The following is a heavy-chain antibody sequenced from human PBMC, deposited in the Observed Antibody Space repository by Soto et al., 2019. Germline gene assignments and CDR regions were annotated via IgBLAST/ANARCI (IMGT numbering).Heavy chain of an antibody. CDR1: GFNFIRYG. D-gene: IGHD2-2*01. V-gene: IGHV3-33*05. CDR3: ARDADTSNHFSSFDS. J-gene: IGHJ4*02. CDR2: MSSDGSYT. Sequence: GGSLRLSXAASGFNFIRYGMHWVRQAPGKGLEWIAGMSSDGSYTPYADSMKGRFTISRDNPKNTLFLQMHSLRAEDTAVYFCARDADTSNHFSSFDSWGQGTLVTVSS.